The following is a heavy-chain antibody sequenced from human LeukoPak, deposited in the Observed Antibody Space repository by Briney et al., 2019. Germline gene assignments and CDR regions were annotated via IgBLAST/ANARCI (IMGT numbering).Heavy chain of an antibody. CDR1: GFTVSSNY. J-gene: IGHJ4*02. V-gene: IGHV3-23*01. CDR3: AKGPITVRFGDRHKGIFDY. Sequence: GGSLRLSCEASGFTVSSNYMSWVRQAPGKGLEWVSNISGSVGSTYYADSVKGRFTISRDNGKNMLYLQMNSLRAEDTAVYYCAKGPITVRFGDRHKGIFDYWGQGTLVTVSS. CDR2: ISGSVGST. D-gene: IGHD3-10*01.